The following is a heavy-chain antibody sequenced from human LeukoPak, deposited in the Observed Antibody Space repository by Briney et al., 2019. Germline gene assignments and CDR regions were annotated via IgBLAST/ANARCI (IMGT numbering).Heavy chain of an antibody. CDR1: GESFSGYY. D-gene: IGHD3-22*01. J-gene: IGHJ6*03. Sequence: PSETLSLTCAVYGESFSGYYWSWIRQPPGKGLEWIGEINHSGSTNYNPSLKSRVTISVDTSKNQFSLKLSSVTAADTAVYYCARQSGYYDSKDYYYYYYMDVWGKGTTVTVSS. CDR2: INHSGST. V-gene: IGHV4-34*01. CDR3: ARQSGYYDSKDYYYYYYMDV.